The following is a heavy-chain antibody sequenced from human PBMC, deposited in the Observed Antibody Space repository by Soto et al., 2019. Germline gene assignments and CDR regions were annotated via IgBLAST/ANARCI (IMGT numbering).Heavy chain of an antibody. CDR3: ARDLRAYYYYGMDV. Sequence: SETMSLTCAVSGGNISSSNWWSWVRQTPGKGLEWIGEIYHSGSTNYNPSLKSRVTISVDKSKNQFSLKLSSVTAADTAVYYCARDLRAYYYYGMDVWGQGTTVTVS. CDR1: GGNISSSNW. J-gene: IGHJ6*02. CDR2: IYHSGST. V-gene: IGHV4-4*02.